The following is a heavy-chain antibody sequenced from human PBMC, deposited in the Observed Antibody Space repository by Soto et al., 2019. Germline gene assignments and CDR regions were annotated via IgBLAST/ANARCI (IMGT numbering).Heavy chain of an antibody. CDR2: TYFRSKWYD. CDR1: GDSVSSNTAS. J-gene: IGHJ5*02. D-gene: IGHD5-12*01. V-gene: IGHV6-1*01. Sequence: SQTLSLTCAISGDSVSSNTASWNWIRQSPSRGLEWLGRTYFRSKWYDDYAVSVKSRIIINPDTSNNQFSLQLNSVTPEDTAVYFCAKGDNLGPKTGYAFDPWGQGVMVTVSS. CDR3: AKGDNLGPKTGYAFDP.